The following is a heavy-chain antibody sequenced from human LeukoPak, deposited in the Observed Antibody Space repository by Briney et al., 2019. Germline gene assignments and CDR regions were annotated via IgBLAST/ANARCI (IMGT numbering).Heavy chain of an antibody. V-gene: IGHV3-30*18. D-gene: IGHD2-21*02. CDR1: GFTFSSYG. CDR3: AKSYCGGDCEFDY. J-gene: IGHJ4*02. CDR2: ISYDGSNK. Sequence: GGSLRLSCAASGFTFSSYGMHWVRQAPGKGLEWVAVISYDGSNKYYADSVKGRFTISRDNSKNTLYLQMNSLRAEDTAVYYCAKSYCGGDCEFDYWGQGTLVTVPS.